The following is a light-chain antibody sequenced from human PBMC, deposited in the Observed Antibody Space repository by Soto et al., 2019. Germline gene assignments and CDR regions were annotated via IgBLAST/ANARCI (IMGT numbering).Light chain of an antibody. V-gene: IGKV3-11*01. CDR1: QSVRNP. CDR3: QQSRNWRWT. J-gene: IGKJ1*01. CDR2: DSS. Sequence: EIVLTQSPATLSLSPRERATLSCRASQSVRNPLAWYQQKPGQAPRLLIYDSSNRATGIPGRFSGSGSGTDCTLPISSLEPEDFAVEYCQQSRNWRWTFGQGTKVEIK.